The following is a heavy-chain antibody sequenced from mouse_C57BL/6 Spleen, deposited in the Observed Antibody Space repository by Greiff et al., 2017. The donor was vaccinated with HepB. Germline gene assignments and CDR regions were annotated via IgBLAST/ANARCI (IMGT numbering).Heavy chain of an antibody. CDR1: GYTFTDYE. CDR2: IDPETGGT. J-gene: IGHJ4*01. Sequence: QVQLKQSGAELVRPGASVTLSCKASGYTFTDYEMHWVKQTPVHGLEWIGAIDPETGGTAYNQKFKGKAILTADKSSSTAYMELRSLTSEDSAVYYCTRVGYGNYSYAMDYWGQGTSVTVSS. CDR3: TRVGYGNYSYAMDY. V-gene: IGHV1-15*01. D-gene: IGHD2-10*02.